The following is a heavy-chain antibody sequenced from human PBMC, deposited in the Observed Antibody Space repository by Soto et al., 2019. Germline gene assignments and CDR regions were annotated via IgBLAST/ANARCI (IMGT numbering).Heavy chain of an antibody. CDR3: EREGLTTEAVC. D-gene: IGHD4-17*01. CDR1: GGTFSSYT. J-gene: IGHJ4*02. CDR2: IIPILGIA. V-gene: IGHV1-69*08. Sequence: QVQLVQSGAEVKKPGSSVKVSCKASGGTFSSYTISWVRQAPGQGLEWMGRIIPILGIANYAQKFQGRVTITADKSTSTAYMELSSVRSEDTAVYDCEREGLTTEAVCWGQGTLVAVSS.